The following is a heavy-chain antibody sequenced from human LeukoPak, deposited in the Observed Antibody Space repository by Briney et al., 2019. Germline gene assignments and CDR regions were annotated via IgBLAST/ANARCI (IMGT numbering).Heavy chain of an antibody. V-gene: IGHV1-18*01. J-gene: IGHJ6*02. Sequence: ASVKVSCKASGYTFTSYGISWVRQAPGQGLEWMGWISAYNGNTNYAQKLQGRVTMTTDTSTSTAYMELRSLRSDDTAVYYCAREYCSGGSCFWPYYYYYYGMDVWGQGTTVTVSS. CDR1: GYTFTSYG. CDR2: ISAYNGNT. D-gene: IGHD2-15*01. CDR3: AREYCSGGSCFWPYYYYYYGMDV.